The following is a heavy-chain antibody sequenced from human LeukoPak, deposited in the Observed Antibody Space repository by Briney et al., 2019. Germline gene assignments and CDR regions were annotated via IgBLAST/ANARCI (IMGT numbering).Heavy chain of an antibody. CDR1: GYSISSGYY. J-gene: IGHJ4*02. CDR3: GRVGNDLYPYYFDY. V-gene: IGHV4-38-2*02. D-gene: IGHD5/OR15-5a*01. CDR2: IYHSGST. Sequence: PSETLSLTCTVSGYSISSGYYWGWIRQPPGKGLEWIGSIYHSGSTYYNPSLKSRVTISVDTSKNQFSLKLSSVTAADTAVYYCGRVGNDLYPYYFDYWGQGTLVTVSS.